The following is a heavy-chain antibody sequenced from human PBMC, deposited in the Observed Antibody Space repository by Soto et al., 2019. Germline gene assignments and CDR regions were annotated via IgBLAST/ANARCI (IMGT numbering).Heavy chain of an antibody. J-gene: IGHJ1*01. CDR3: ARWGTTGGLDV. CDR1: GFTFRSYV. V-gene: IGHV3-30*19. CDR2: TSYDGSNK. Sequence: QVQLVESGGGVVQPGTSLRVSCVGSGFTFRSYVIHWVRQAPGKGLEWVALTSYDGSNKYYGDSVRGGFTISRDNSRNTVDLQMDSLRLEDTAFYYCARWGTTGGLDVWGQGTLVSVSS. D-gene: IGHD3-16*01.